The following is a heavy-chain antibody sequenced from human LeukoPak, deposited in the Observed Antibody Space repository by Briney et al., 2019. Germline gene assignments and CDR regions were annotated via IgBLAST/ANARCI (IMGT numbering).Heavy chain of an antibody. Sequence: ASVKVSCKASGYTFTSYGISWVRQAPGQGLEWMGWINAYNGNTNYAQKLQGRVTMTTDTSTSTAYMELRSLRSDDTAVYYCARDAIVRNDFWSGYYLDRGKPGGLNWFDPWGQGTLVTVSS. D-gene: IGHD3-3*01. J-gene: IGHJ5*02. CDR3: ARDAIVRNDFWSGYYLDRGKPGGLNWFDP. CDR2: INAYNGNT. CDR1: GYTFTSYG. V-gene: IGHV1-18*01.